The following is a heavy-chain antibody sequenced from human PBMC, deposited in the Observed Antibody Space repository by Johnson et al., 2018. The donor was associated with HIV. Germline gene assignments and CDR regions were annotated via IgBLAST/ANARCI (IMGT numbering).Heavy chain of an antibody. J-gene: IGHJ3*02. CDR1: GFTFSNVW. D-gene: IGHD1-26*01. V-gene: IGHV3-7*03. Sequence: VQLVESGGGLVKPGGSLRLSCAASGFTFSNVWMSWVRQAPGKGLEWVANIKQDGSEQYYVDSVKGRFTISRDNAKNSLYLQMNSLRAEDTAFYYCAREGGGSNEDDAFDIWGQGTMVTVSS. CDR3: AREGGGSNEDDAFDI. CDR2: IKQDGSEQ.